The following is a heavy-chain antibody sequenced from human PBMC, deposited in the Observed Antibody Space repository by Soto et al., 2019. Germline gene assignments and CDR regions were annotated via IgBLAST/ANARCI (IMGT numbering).Heavy chain of an antibody. D-gene: IGHD2-15*01. CDR1: GHSISADY. CDR3: ARDVGGSVVPHWFDP. J-gene: IGHJ5*02. V-gene: IGHV4-4*07. CDR2: VDASGNT. Sequence: QVQLQESCPGMVKASETLSLSCTVSGHSISADYWSWIRQPAGKRLEWIGRVDASGNTNYNPSLKSRVTMSVDTSKNQFCLKVRSVTAADTAMYFCARDVGGSVVPHWFDPWGQGALVTVSS.